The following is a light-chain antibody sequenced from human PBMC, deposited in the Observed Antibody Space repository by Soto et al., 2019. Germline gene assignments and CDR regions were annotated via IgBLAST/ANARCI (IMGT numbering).Light chain of an antibody. CDR1: QGISTL. J-gene: IGKJ4*01. CDR2: AAS. CDR3: QQYNSWPLT. V-gene: IGKV3-15*01. Sequence: IVLTQSPATLSVSPGERATLFCRASQGISTLLAWYQQKPGQAPRLLIYAASTRAAGIPARFSGSGSGTDFTLTISSLQSEDFAVYYCQQYNSWPLTFGGGTKVDIK.